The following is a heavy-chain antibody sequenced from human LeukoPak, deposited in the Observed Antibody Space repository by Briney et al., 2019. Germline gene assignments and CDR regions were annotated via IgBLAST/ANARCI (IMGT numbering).Heavy chain of an antibody. V-gene: IGHV6-1*01. CDR1: GDSVSSNSAA. D-gene: IGHD2-2*01. CDR2: TYYRSKWYN. Sequence: SQTLSLTCAISGDSVSSNSAAWNWIRQSPSRGLEWLGRTYYRSKWYNDYAVSVKSRITINPDTSKNQFSLQLNSVTPEDTAVYYCARDLVVVPAAIGGDYYYGMDVWGQGTTVTVSS. CDR3: ARDLVVVPAAIGGDYYYGMDV. J-gene: IGHJ6*02.